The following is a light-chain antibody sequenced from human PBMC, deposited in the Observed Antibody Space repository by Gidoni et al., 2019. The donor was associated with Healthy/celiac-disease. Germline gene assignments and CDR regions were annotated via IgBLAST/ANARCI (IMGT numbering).Light chain of an antibody. V-gene: IGLV2-14*01. CDR2: EVS. CDR1: SSDVGGYNY. J-gene: IGLJ1*01. Sequence: QSALTKPASVSGSPGQSITISCTGTSSDVGGYNYVSWYQQHPGKAPKLMIYEVSNRPSGVSNRFSGSKSGNTASLTISGLQAEDEADYYCSSYTSSLYVFGTGTKVTVL. CDR3: SSYTSSLYV.